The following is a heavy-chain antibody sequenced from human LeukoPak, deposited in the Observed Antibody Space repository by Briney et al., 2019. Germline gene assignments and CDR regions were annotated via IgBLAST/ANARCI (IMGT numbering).Heavy chain of an antibody. CDR3: AREYYDSSGYPGRVFDI. CDR1: GGTFSSYA. CDR2: IIPIFGTA. J-gene: IGHJ3*02. D-gene: IGHD3-22*01. Sequence: ASVKVSCKASGGTFSSYAISWVRQAPGQGLEWMGGIIPIFGTANYAQKFQGRVTMTRDTSTSTVYMELSSLRSEDTAVYYCAREYYDSSGYPGRVFDIWGQGTMVTVSS. V-gene: IGHV1-69*05.